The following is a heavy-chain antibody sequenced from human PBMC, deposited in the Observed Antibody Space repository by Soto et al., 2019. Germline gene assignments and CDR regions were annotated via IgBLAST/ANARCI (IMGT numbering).Heavy chain of an antibody. CDR3: VKDASAVAGTLMVLNY. D-gene: IGHD6-19*01. CDR2: ISSNGGST. J-gene: IGHJ4*02. CDR1: GFTFSSYA. Sequence: PGGSLRLSCSASGFTFSSYAMHWVRQAPGKGLEYVSAISSNGGSTYYADSVKGRFTISRDNSKNTLYLQMSSLRAEDTAVYYCVKDASAVAGTLMVLNYWGQGTLVTVSS. V-gene: IGHV3-64D*08.